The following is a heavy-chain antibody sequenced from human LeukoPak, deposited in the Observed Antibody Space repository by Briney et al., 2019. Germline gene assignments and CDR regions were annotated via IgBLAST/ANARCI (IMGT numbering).Heavy chain of an antibody. CDR2: IYYSGST. V-gene: IGHV4-39*07. Sequence: SETLSLTCTVSGGSISSSSYYWGWIRQPPGKGLEWLGSIYYSGSTYFNPSLKSRVTISVATSKNQFSLKLSSVTAADTAVYYCARDRRSWFDPWGQGTLVTVSS. CDR1: GGSISSSSYY. CDR3: ARDRRSWFDP. J-gene: IGHJ5*02.